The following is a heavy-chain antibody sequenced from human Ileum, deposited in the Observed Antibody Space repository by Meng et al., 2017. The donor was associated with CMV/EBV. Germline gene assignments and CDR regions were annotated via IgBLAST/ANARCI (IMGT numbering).Heavy chain of an antibody. CDR3: AKDGKSSSSGDFDY. J-gene: IGHJ4*02. V-gene: IGHV3-33*06. Sequence: GESLKISCAASGFTFSSYGMHWVRQAPGKGLEWVAVIWYDGSNKYYADSVKGRFTISRDNSKNTLYLQMNSLRAEDTAVYYCAKDGKSSSSGDFDYWGQGTLVTVSS. CDR2: IWYDGSNK. CDR1: GFTFSSYG. D-gene: IGHD6-6*01.